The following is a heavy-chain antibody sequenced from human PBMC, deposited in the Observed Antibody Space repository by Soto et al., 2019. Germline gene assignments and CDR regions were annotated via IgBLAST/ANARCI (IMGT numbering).Heavy chain of an antibody. D-gene: IGHD7-27*01. CDR2: IYDGGRT. CDR3: ARGPSGDKVDS. J-gene: IGHJ4*02. Sequence: QVQLQESGPGLVKPSQTLSLTCTVSGGSISTVDYWWSWIRQSPDMGLEWIGHIYDGGRTYNNPSLACRVTMSVDTSKSQLPLTLSSVSAADTAVYYCARGPSGDKVDSWGQGTLVTVSS. V-gene: IGHV4-30-4*01. CDR1: GGSISTVDYW.